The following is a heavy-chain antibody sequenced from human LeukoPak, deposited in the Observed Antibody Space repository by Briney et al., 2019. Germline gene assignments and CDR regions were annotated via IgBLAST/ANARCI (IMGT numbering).Heavy chain of an antibody. V-gene: IGHV1-2*02. D-gene: IGHD6-13*01. CDR2: INPNSDGT. J-gene: IGHJ4*02. Sequence: ASVKVSCKASGDTFTGYYMHWVRQAPGQGLEGMGWINPNSDGTNNAQKFQGSVTMTTDTSISTAYMELSRLRSDATAVYYCARDLGAAAVYFDYWGQGTLVTVSS. CDR1: GDTFTGYY. CDR3: ARDLGAAAVYFDY.